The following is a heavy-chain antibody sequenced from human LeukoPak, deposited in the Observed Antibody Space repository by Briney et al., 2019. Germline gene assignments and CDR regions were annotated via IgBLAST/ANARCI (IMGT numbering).Heavy chain of an antibody. CDR3: ARGVRAAATTYYYYYYGMDV. D-gene: IGHD6-13*01. V-gene: IGHV4-59*12. Sequence: SETLSLTCTVSGGSISSYYWSWIRQPPGKGLEWIGYIYYSGSTNYNPSLKSRVTISVDTSKNQFSLKLSSVTAADTAVYYCARGVRAAATTYYYYYYGMDVWGQGTTVTVSS. CDR2: IYYSGST. CDR1: GGSISSYY. J-gene: IGHJ6*02.